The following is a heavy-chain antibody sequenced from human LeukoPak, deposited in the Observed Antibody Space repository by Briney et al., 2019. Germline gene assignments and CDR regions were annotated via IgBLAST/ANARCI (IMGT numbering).Heavy chain of an antibody. CDR1: GFTFSSYA. D-gene: IGHD6-13*01. Sequence: GGSLRLSCAASGFTFSSYAMHWVRQAPGKGLEWVAVISYDGSNKYYADSVKGRFTISRDNSKNTLYLQMNSLRAEDTAVYYCARDGAGIAAAGTSSEYFQHWGQGTLVTVSS. V-gene: IGHV3-30-3*01. J-gene: IGHJ1*01. CDR3: ARDGAGIAAAGTSSEYFQH. CDR2: ISYDGSNK.